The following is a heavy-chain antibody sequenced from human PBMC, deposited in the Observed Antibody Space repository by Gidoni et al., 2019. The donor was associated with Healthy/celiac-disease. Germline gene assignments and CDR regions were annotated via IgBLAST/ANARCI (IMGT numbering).Heavy chain of an antibody. V-gene: IGHV3-23*01. Sequence: EVRRLESGGGLVQPGGSLRLSCAASGFTFSSNAMCWVRQDPGKGLEWVSALSGSGGSTYYADSVKGRFTISRDHSKNTLYLQMNSLRAEDTAVYYCAKDAALIYYWGQGPLVTVSS. D-gene: IGHD6-13*01. J-gene: IGHJ4*02. CDR1: GFTFSSNA. CDR3: AKDAALIYY. CDR2: LSGSGGST.